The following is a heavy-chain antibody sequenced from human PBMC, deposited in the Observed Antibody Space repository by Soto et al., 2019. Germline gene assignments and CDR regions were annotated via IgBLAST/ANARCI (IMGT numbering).Heavy chain of an antibody. CDR3: GRGKWFGPPDY. Sequence: PSETLSLICTVSGGSISSGGYYWSWIRQHPGKGLEWIGYIYYSGSTYYNPSVKSRVTISVDRSKNQFSLKLSSVTDADTSVYYCGRGKWFGPPDYWGQGTLVTVSS. CDR2: IYYSGST. CDR1: GGSISSGGYY. V-gene: IGHV4-31*03. D-gene: IGHD3-10*01. J-gene: IGHJ4*02.